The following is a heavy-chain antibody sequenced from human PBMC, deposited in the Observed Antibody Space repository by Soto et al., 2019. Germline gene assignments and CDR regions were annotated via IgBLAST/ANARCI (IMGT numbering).Heavy chain of an antibody. CDR3: AKVSLGALTFTDYYYYGLDV. CDR2: ISGGGGST. Sequence: QPGGSLRLSCAASGFTFSTYAMNWVRQAPGKGLEWVSAISGGGGSTYYADSVKGRVTISRDNSKNTLYLQMNSLRAEDTAVYYCAKVSLGALTFTDYYYYGLDVWGQGTTVTV. V-gene: IGHV3-23*01. D-gene: IGHD1-26*01. J-gene: IGHJ6*02. CDR1: GFTFSTYA.